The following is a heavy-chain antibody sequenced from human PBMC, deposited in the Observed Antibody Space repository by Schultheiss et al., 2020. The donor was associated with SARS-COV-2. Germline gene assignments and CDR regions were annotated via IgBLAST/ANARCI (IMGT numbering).Heavy chain of an antibody. J-gene: IGHJ4*02. Sequence: SETLSLTCTVSGDPLSYGGFYWTWIRQHPGKTLEWIGSIYHSGSTFYSPSLKSRLTLSVDTSKNQFSLNLSSVTPADTAVYYCATVRIDNNGWYEFDYWGQGTLVTVSS. V-gene: IGHV4-31*03. CDR2: IYHSGST. D-gene: IGHD6-19*01. CDR1: GDPLSYGGFY. CDR3: ATVRIDNNGWYEFDY.